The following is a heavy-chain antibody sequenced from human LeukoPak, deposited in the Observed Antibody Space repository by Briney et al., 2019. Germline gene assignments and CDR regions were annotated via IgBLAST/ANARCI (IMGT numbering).Heavy chain of an antibody. CDR1: GGSISSGSYY. V-gene: IGHV4-61*02. D-gene: IGHD3-3*01. Sequence: SQTLSLTCTVSGGSISSGSYYWSWIRQPAGKGLEWIGRIYTSGSTNYNPSLKSRVTISVDTSKNQFSLKLSSVTAADTAVYYCARDDYDFWSGRRENWFDPWGQGTLVTVSS. J-gene: IGHJ5*02. CDR2: IYTSGST. CDR3: ARDDYDFWSGRRENWFDP.